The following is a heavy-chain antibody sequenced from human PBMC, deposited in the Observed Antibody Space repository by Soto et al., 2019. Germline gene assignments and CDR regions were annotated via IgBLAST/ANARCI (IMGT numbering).Heavy chain of an antibody. V-gene: IGHV1-24*01. CDR1: GYTLTELS. D-gene: IGHD1-26*01. Sequence: ASVKVSCKVSGYTLTELSMHWVRQAPGKGLEWMGGFDPEDGETIYAQKFQGRVTMTEDTSTDTAYMELSSLRSEDTAVYYCAKEGGDSGRYPGPGYFDYWGQGTLVTVSS. CDR2: FDPEDGET. CDR3: AKEGGDSGRYPGPGYFDY. J-gene: IGHJ4*02.